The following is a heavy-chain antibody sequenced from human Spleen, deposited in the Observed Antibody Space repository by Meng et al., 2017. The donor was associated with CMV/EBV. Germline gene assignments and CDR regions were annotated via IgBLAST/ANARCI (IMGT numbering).Heavy chain of an antibody. D-gene: IGHD5-18*01. V-gene: IGHV1-69*04. CDR1: GGTFSRDC. CDR3: ARESPRGFSYGYDY. Sequence: ASGGTFSRDCLSWVRQAPGQGLEWMGRIIPILGITNFAQKFQGRVTITADKSTSTAYMELSRLRSEDTAVYYCARESPRGFSYGYDYWGQGTLVTVSS. CDR2: IIPILGIT. J-gene: IGHJ4*02.